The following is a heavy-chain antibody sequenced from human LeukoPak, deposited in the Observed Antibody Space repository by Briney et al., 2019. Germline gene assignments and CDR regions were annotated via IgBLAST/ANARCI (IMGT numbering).Heavy chain of an antibody. V-gene: IGHV3-33*08. Sequence: GKSLRLSCLASGFRFSGFAMHWVRQAPGKGLEWVAVIWYDGSNKYYADSVKGRFTISRDNSKNTLYLQMNSLRAEDTAVYYCARVQYSSGWYSINYYYYGMDVLGQGTTVTVSS. D-gene: IGHD6-19*01. CDR1: GFRFSGFA. CDR3: ARVQYSSGWYSINYYYYGMDV. CDR2: IWYDGSNK. J-gene: IGHJ6*02.